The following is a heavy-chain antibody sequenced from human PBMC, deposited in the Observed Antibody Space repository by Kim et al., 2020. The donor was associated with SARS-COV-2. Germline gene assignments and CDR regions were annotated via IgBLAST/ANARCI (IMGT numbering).Heavy chain of an antibody. CDR1: GFTFSDHY. D-gene: IGHD3-3*01. CDR3: TRSSDSWNTWFDP. J-gene: IGHJ5*02. Sequence: GGSLRLSCAASGFTFSDHYMDWVRQAPGKGLEWVGRIRNKANSYTTEYAASVKGRFTISRDDLSLSLQMNSLKIEDTALYYCTRSSDSWNTWFDPWGQGT. V-gene: IGHV3-72*01. CDR2: IRNKANSYTT.